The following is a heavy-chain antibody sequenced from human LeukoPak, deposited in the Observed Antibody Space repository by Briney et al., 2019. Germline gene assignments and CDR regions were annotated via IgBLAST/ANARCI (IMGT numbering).Heavy chain of an antibody. CDR1: GFTFSSYS. CDR2: ISSSSSTI. D-gene: IGHD2-15*01. Sequence: GGSLRLSCAASGFTFSSYSMNWVRQAPGKGLEWVSYISSSSSTIYYADSVKGRFTISRDNAKNSLYLQMNSLRDEDTAVYYCARDCSGGSCYLNYYYYGMDVWGQGTTVTVSS. CDR3: ARDCSGGSCYLNYYYYGMDV. J-gene: IGHJ6*02. V-gene: IGHV3-48*02.